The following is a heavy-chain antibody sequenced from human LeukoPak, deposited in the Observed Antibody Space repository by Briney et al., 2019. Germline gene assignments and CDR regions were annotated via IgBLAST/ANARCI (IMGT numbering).Heavy chain of an antibody. V-gene: IGHV3-30*18. CDR2: ISYDGSNK. J-gene: IGHJ4*02. CDR3: AKDWFGGIDY. Sequence: PGGSLRLSCAASGFTFSSYGMHWVRQAPGKGLEWVAVISYDGSNKYYADSVKGRFTISRDNSKNTLYLQMNSLRAEDTAVYYCAKDWFGGIDYWGQGTLVTVSS. CDR1: GFTFSSYG. D-gene: IGHD3-10*01.